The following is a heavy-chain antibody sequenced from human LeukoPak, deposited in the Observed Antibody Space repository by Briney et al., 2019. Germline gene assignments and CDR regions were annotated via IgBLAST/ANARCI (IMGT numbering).Heavy chain of an antibody. CDR2: VSYDGSNK. V-gene: IGHV3-30*01. CDR1: GFTFSSYA. J-gene: IGHJ6*03. CDR3: ARGGYYYYYMDV. Sequence: GGSLRLSCAASGFTFSSYAMHWVRQAPGKGLEGVAVVSYDGSNKYYADSEKGRFTISRDNSKNTLYLQMNSLRAEDTAVYYCARGGYYYYYMDVWGKGTTVTVSS.